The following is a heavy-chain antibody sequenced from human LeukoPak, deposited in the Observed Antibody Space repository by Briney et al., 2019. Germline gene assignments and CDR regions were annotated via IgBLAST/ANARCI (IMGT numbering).Heavy chain of an antibody. J-gene: IGHJ4*02. D-gene: IGHD3-10*01. V-gene: IGHV3-30*18. CDR2: ISYDGSNK. CDR1: GFTVISNY. Sequence: PGGSLRLSCAASGFTVISNYMSWVRQAPGKGLEWVAVISYDGSNKYYADSVKGRFTISRDNSKNTLYLQMNSLRAEDTAVYYCAKGSNSVWGQGTLVTVSS. CDR3: AKGSNSV.